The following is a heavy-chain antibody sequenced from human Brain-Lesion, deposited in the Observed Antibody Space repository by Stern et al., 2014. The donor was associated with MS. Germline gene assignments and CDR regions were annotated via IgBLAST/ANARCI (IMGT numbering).Heavy chain of an antibody. CDR3: ATLSPGAGGNYYRHFDY. J-gene: IGHJ4*02. D-gene: IGHD1-26*01. CDR2: FDPKDGET. CDR1: GYTLTELS. Sequence: VQLLESGAEVKKPGASVKVSCKVSGYTLTELSMHWVRQAPRKGLEWMGGFDPKDGETIYAQKFQGRVTMTEDTSTDTAYMELSSLRSEDTAVYYCATLSPGAGGNYYRHFDYWGQGTLVTVSS. V-gene: IGHV1-24*01.